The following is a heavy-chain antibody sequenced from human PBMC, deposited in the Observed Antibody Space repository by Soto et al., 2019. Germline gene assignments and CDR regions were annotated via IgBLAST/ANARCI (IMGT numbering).Heavy chain of an antibody. D-gene: IGHD3-3*01. CDR2: INAGNGNT. Sequence: ASVKLSCKASGYTFTSYAMHWVRQAPRQRLEWMGWINAGNGNTKYSQRFQGRVTITRDTSASTAYMELSSLRSEDTAVYYCARERHYDFWSGYINWFDPWGQGTLVTVSS. CDR1: GYTFTSYA. V-gene: IGHV1-3*01. J-gene: IGHJ5*02. CDR3: ARERHYDFWSGYINWFDP.